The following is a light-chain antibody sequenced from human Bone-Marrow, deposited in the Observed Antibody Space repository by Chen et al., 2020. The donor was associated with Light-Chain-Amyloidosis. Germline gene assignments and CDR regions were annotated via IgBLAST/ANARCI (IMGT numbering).Light chain of an antibody. V-gene: IGLV3-25*03. CDR1: DLPTKY. CDR3: QSADSSGTYEVT. Sequence: SYELTQPPSVSVSPGQTARITCSGDDLPTKYAYWYQHKPGQAPVLVIHRDNERPSGISERVSGSSSGTNATLTISGVQAEDEADYHCQSADSSGTYEVTFGGGTKLTVL. CDR2: RDN. J-gene: IGLJ2*01.